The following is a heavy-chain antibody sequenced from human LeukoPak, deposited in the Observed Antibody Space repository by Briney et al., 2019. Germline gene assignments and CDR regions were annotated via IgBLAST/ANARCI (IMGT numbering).Heavy chain of an antibody. CDR1: GGTFSSYA. V-gene: IGHV1-69*13. CDR2: IIPIFGTA. Sequence: ASVKVSCKASGGTFSSYAISWVRQAPGQGLEWMGGIIPIFGTANYAQKFQGRVTITADESTSTAYMELSSLRSEDTAVYYCARRGRTLRERADNWFDPWGQGTLVTVSS. CDR3: ARRGRTLRERADNWFDP. D-gene: IGHD2-15*01. J-gene: IGHJ5*02.